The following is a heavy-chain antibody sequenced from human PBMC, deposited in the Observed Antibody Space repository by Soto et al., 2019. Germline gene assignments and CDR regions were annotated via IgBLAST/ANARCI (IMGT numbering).Heavy chain of an antibody. Sequence: GSLRLSCAASGFTFSSYAMSWVRQAPGKGLEWVSVISGSGGSTYYADSVKGRFTISRDNSKNTLYLQMNSLRVEDTAVYYCASPYYHDSSGYYPNDAFDIWGQGTMVTV. V-gene: IGHV3-23*01. CDR1: GFTFSSYA. CDR3: ASPYYHDSSGYYPNDAFDI. J-gene: IGHJ3*02. D-gene: IGHD3-22*01. CDR2: ISGSGGST.